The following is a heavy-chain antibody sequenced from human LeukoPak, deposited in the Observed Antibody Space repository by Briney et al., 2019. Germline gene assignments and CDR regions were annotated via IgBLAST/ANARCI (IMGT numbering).Heavy chain of an antibody. D-gene: IGHD3-3*01. V-gene: IGHV3-48*01. CDR3: ARGVRDILSGYYTDYYFYYMDV. Sequence: AGGSLRLSCAASGFTFNVYSMNWVRQAPGKGLEWVSFISSSLDSSMYYADSVKGRFTISRDNAKNSLYLQMNSLRAEDTAVYYCARGVRDILSGYYTDYYFYYMDVWGKGTTVTVSS. J-gene: IGHJ6*03. CDR1: GFTFNVYS. CDR2: ISSSLDSSM.